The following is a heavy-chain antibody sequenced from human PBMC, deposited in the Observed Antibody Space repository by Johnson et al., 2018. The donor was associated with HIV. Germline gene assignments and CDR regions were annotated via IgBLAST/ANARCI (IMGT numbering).Heavy chain of an antibody. CDR1: RFTFSSYA. Sequence: QVQLVESGGGVVQPGRSLRLSCAASRFTFSSYAMHWVRQAPGKGLEWVALISNDGGNKYYADSVKGRFTISRDNSKNTLYLQMNSLRAEDTAVYYCARGDYDILTGYAFDIWGQGTMVTVSS. V-gene: IGHV3-30*04. J-gene: IGHJ3*02. D-gene: IGHD3-9*01. CDR2: ISNDGGNK. CDR3: ARGDYDILTGYAFDI.